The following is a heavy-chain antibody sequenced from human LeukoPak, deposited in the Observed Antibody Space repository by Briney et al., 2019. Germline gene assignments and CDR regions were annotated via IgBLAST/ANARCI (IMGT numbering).Heavy chain of an antibody. D-gene: IGHD3-10*01. CDR3: ARALWGSDYNPPYDY. J-gene: IGHJ4*02. Sequence: GGSLRLSCVASGFSFSIYSMHWVRQAPGKGLEWVAVISYDGSNTFYADSVKGRFTISRDTSKNTLYMEMNSLRTEDTAVYYWARALWGSDYNPPYDYWGQGTKVTVSS. V-gene: IGHV3-33*08. CDR2: ISYDGSNT. CDR1: GFSFSIYS.